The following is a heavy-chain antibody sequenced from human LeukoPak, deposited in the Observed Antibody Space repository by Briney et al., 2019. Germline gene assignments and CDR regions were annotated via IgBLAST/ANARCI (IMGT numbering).Heavy chain of an antibody. Sequence: GESLQISCKGSGYSFTSYWIGWVRQMPGKGLEWMGIIYPGDSDTRYSPSFQGQVTISADKSISTAYLQWSSLKASDTAMYYCASTNDYGGKFADYWGQGTLVTVSS. V-gene: IGHV5-51*01. J-gene: IGHJ4*02. CDR3: ASTNDYGGKFADY. CDR2: IYPGDSDT. D-gene: IGHD4-23*01. CDR1: GYSFTSYW.